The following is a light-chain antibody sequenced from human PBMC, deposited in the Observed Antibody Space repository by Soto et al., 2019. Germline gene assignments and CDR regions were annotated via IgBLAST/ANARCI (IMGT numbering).Light chain of an antibody. J-gene: IGLJ1*01. V-gene: IGLV2-14*01. CDR3: SSYTSSSTHYV. CDR1: ASDIGDNNY. Sequence: QSALTQPASVSGSLGQSITISCTGTASDIGDNNYVSWYQHHPGKAPKLMIYEVSNRPSGVSNRFSGSKSGNTASLTISGLQAEDEADYYCSSYTSSSTHYVFGTGTKVTVL. CDR2: EVS.